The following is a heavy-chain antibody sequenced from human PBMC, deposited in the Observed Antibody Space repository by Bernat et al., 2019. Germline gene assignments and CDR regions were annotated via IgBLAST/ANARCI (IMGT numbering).Heavy chain of an antibody. CDR3: AREGGEVEDIWSSEFYYYYGMDV. V-gene: IGHV3-30-3*01. D-gene: IGHD2-15*01. CDR2: ISYDGSNK. CDR1: GFTFSSYA. Sequence: QVQLVESGGGVVQPGRSLRLSCAASGFTFSSYAMHWVRQAPGKGLEWVAVISYDGSNKYYADSVKGRFTISRDNSKNTLYLQMNSLRAEDTAVYYCAREGGEVEDIWSSEFYYYYGMDVWGQGPRSPSP. J-gene: IGHJ6*02.